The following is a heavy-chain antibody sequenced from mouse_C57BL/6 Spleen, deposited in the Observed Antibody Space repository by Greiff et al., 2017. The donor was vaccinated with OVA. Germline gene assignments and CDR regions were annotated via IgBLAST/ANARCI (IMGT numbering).Heavy chain of an antibody. CDR3: ASLTLRDY. CDR2: ISSGSSTI. Sequence: EVQLVESGGGLVKPGGSLKLSCAASGFTFSDYGMHWVRQAPEKGLVWVAYISSGSSTIYSADTVKGRFTISRDKAKNTLFLQRTSLRSEDTAMYYCASLTLRDYWGQGTTLTVSS. V-gene: IGHV5-17*01. CDR1: GFTFSDYG. J-gene: IGHJ2*01. D-gene: IGHD4-1*01.